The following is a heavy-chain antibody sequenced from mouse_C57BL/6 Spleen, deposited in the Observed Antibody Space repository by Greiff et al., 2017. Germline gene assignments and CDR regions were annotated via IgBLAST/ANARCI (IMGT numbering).Heavy chain of an antibody. CDR2: IDPSDSYT. J-gene: IGHJ2*01. V-gene: IGHV1-50*01. Sequence: QVHVKQPGAELVKPGASVKLSCKASGYTFTSYWMQWVKQRPGQGLEWIGEIDPSDSYTNYNQKFKGKATLTVDTSSSTAYMQLSSLTSEDSAVYYCARGEVVDYWGQGTTLTVSS. CDR3: ARGEVVDY. CDR1: GYTFTSYW. D-gene: IGHD1-1*02.